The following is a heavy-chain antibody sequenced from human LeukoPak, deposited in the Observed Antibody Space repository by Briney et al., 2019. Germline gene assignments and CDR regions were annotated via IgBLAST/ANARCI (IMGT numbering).Heavy chain of an antibody. CDR3: AAGYSSGWYHRTFDY. V-gene: IGHV3-48*03. CDR1: GFTFRGYE. Sequence: PGGSLRLSCAASGFTFRGYEMNWVRQAPGKGLEWISYICGRGKTIYYADSVKGRFTISRDDAKNFLYLQMDSLRAEDTAVYYCAAGYSSGWYHRTFDYWGQGALVTVSS. CDR2: ICGRGKTI. D-gene: IGHD6-19*01. J-gene: IGHJ4*02.